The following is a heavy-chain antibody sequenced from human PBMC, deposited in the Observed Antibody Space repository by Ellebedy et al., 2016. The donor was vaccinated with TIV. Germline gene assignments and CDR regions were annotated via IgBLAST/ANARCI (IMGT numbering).Heavy chain of an antibody. CDR1: GFAFSGST. V-gene: IGHV3-73*01. Sequence: GESLKIPCATPGFAFSGSTIHWVRQTSGKGLEWVCRIRNKANNYATAYVASVRGRFTISRDDSKNTAYLQMSSLETGDTAVYYCTRSANAYNDFWGQGIVVTVSS. CDR2: IRNKANNYAT. CDR3: TRSANAYNDF. D-gene: IGHD5-24*01. J-gene: IGHJ4*02.